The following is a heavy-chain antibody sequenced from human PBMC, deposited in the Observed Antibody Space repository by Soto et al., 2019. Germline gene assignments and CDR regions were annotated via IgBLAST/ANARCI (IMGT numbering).Heavy chain of an antibody. CDR1: GYTFTDYW. D-gene: IGHD5-18*01. V-gene: IGHV5-51*01. J-gene: IGHJ3*02. Sequence: PGESLKISCKGSGYTFTDYWIGWVRQLPGKGLEWMGIIYPGDSDTRYSPSFQGHVTITVDKSISTAYLQWSSLKASDTAMYYCARLGTAMVADAFDIWGQGTMVTVSS. CDR2: IYPGDSDT. CDR3: ARLGTAMVADAFDI.